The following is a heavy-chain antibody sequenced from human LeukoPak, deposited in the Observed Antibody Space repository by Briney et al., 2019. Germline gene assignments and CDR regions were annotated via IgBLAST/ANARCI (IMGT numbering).Heavy chain of an antibody. D-gene: IGHD3-22*01. CDR3: ANDGFFDSSGYYMDS. V-gene: IGHV4-59*01. Sequence: PSETLSLTCTVSGGPISSYYWSWIRQPPGKGLEWIGYIYYSGGTKYNPSLMSRVTISVDRAQSQFSLGLTSVTAADTAVYYCANDGFFDSSGYYMDSWGQGTLVIVSS. CDR1: GGPISSYY. CDR2: IYYSGGT. J-gene: IGHJ4*02.